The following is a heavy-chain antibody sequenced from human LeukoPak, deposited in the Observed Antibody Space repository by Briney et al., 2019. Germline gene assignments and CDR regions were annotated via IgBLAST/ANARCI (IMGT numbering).Heavy chain of an antibody. CDR1: GFTFSSYS. J-gene: IGHJ4*02. Sequence: GGSLRLSCAASGFTFSSYSMNWVRQAPGKGLEWVSSISSSSSYVYYADSVKGRFTISRDNAKNSLYLQMNSLRAEDTAVYYCARGKVTTTGFLYYWGQGTLVTVSS. V-gene: IGHV3-21*01. D-gene: IGHD4-17*01. CDR3: ARGKVTTTGFLYY. CDR2: ISSSSSYV.